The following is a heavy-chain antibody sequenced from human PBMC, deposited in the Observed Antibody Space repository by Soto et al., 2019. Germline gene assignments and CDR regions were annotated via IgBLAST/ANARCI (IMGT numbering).Heavy chain of an antibody. D-gene: IGHD2-21*02. Sequence: ASVKVSCKASGGTFSSYAISWVRQAPGQGLEWMGGIIPIFGTANYAQKFQGRVTITADKSTGTAYMELSSLRSEGTAVYYCARPRSGGDSNWFDPWGQGXLVTVYS. CDR1: GGTFSSYA. J-gene: IGHJ5*02. CDR2: IIPIFGTA. V-gene: IGHV1-69*06. CDR3: ARPRSGGDSNWFDP.